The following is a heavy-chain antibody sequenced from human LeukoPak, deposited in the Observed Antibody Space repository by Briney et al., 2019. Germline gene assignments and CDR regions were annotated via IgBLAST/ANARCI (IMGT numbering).Heavy chain of an antibody. J-gene: IGHJ4*02. D-gene: IGHD6-13*01. Sequence: SETLSLTCTVSGGSLSGHYWSWIRQPPGKRLEWIGYVSYTGRTKYNPSLQSRVTISVDTSKNQFSLKLNSVTATDTAVYYCARSRGGSSWFNYFDSWGQGALVTVSS. CDR2: VSYTGRT. V-gene: IGHV4-59*08. CDR3: ARSRGGSSWFNYFDS. CDR1: GGSLSGHY.